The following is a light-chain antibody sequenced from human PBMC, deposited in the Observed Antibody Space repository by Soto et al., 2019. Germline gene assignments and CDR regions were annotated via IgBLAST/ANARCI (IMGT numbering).Light chain of an antibody. CDR1: GSSIGTNT. J-gene: IGLJ2*01. Sequence: QSVLTQPPSASGTPGQRVTISCSGSGSSIGTNTVNWYRQLPGTAPKLLIYGNNQRTSGVPDRFSGSKSGTSASLAISGLQSEDEAEYYCAAWDGSLNNVLFGGGTKVTVL. CDR2: GNN. CDR3: AAWDGSLNNVL. V-gene: IGLV1-44*01.